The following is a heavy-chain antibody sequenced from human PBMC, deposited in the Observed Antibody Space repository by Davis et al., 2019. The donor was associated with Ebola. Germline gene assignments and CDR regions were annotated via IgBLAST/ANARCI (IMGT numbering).Heavy chain of an antibody. Sequence: SLNTPCTASGFTFGDYAMSWVRQSPGKGPAWVGFIRSKAYGGTTEYAASVKGRFTISRDDSKSIAYLQMNSLKTEDTAVYYCTRVRIQLWLSIDPWGQGTLVTVSS. CDR1: GFTFGDYA. V-gene: IGHV3-49*04. CDR2: IRSKAYGGTT. D-gene: IGHD5-18*01. CDR3: TRVRIQLWLSIDP. J-gene: IGHJ5*02.